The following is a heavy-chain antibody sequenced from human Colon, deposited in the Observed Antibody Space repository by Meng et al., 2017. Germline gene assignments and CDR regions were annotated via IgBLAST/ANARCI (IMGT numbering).Heavy chain of an antibody. D-gene: IGHD3-10*01. CDR2: IYYSGST. CDR3: ARYIYYGSGRSDAFDI. J-gene: IGHJ3*02. CDR1: GGSISSYY. V-gene: IGHV4-59*01. Sequence: SEIMSLTCTVSGGSISSYYWSWIRQPPGKGLEWIGYIYYSGSTNYNPSLKSRVTISVETSKNQFSLKLSSVTAADTAVYYCARYIYYGSGRSDAFDIWGQGTMVTVSS.